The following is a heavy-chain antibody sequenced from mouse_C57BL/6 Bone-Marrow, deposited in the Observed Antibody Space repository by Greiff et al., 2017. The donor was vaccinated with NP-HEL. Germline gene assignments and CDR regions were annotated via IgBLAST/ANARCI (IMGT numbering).Heavy chain of an antibody. V-gene: IGHV5-17*01. CDR1: GFTFSDYG. Sequence: EVKLEESGGGLVKPGGSLKLSCAASGFTFSDYGMHWVRQAPEKGLEWVAYISSGSSTIYYADTVKGRFTISRDNAKNTLFLQMTSLRSEDTAMYYCARSQGGYDGGYYAMDYWGQGTSVTVSS. D-gene: IGHD2-2*01. CDR2: ISSGSSTI. CDR3: ARSQGGYDGGYYAMDY. J-gene: IGHJ4*01.